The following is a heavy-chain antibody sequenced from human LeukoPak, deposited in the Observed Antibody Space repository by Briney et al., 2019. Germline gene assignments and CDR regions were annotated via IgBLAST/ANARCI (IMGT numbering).Heavy chain of an antibody. CDR2: IYPGDSDT. J-gene: IGHJ2*01. D-gene: IGHD2-2*01. CDR3: ARPEGSSTSPFDL. V-gene: IGHV5-51*01. Sequence: GESLKISCKGSGYSFTSYWIGWVRQMPGKGLEWMGIIYPGDSDTRYSPSSQGQVTISADKSISTAYLQWSSLKASGTARYYCARPEGSSTSPFDLWGRGTLVTVSS. CDR1: GYSFTSYW.